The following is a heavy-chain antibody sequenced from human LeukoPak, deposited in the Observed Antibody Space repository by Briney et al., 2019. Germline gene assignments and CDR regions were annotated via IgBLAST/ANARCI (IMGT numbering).Heavy chain of an antibody. CDR3: ARGEGIAAAEAYYFDY. J-gene: IGHJ4*02. CDR2: INHSGST. V-gene: IGHV4-34*01. Sequence: SETLSLTCTVSGGSITSYYWSWIRQPPGKGLEWIGEINHSGSTNYNPSLKSRVTTSVDTSKNQFSLKLSSVTAADTAVYYCARGEGIAAAEAYYFDYWGQGTLVTVSS. CDR1: GGSITSYY. D-gene: IGHD6-13*01.